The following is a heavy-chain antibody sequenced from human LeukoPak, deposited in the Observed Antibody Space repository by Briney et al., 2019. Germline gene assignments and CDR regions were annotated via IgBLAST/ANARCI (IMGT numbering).Heavy chain of an antibody. J-gene: IGHJ4*02. Sequence: GEALKMSCKWNGVVFTGCWVLWVRRMPGKGLEWMGIIYPADSETTYSPSFQGQITISADRSSTTAHLQWSSLKASDTAIYYCARATCVNGICYTLYWGQGSLVTVSS. D-gene: IGHD2-8*01. CDR1: GVVFTGCW. CDR2: IYPADSET. V-gene: IGHV5-51*01. CDR3: ARATCVNGICYTLY.